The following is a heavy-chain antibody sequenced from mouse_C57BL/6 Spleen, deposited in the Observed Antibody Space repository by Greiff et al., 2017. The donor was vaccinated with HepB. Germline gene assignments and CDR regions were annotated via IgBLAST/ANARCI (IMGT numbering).Heavy chain of an antibody. V-gene: IGHV5-9*01. Sequence: EVKLVESGGGLVKPGGSLKLSCAASGFTFSSYTMSWVRQTPEKRLEWVATISGGGGNTYYPDSGKGRFTISRDNAKNTLYLQMSSLRSEDTALYYCARHERLLFDYWGQGTTLTVSS. J-gene: IGHJ2*01. CDR3: ARHERLLFDY. CDR2: ISGGGGNT. CDR1: GFTFSSYT.